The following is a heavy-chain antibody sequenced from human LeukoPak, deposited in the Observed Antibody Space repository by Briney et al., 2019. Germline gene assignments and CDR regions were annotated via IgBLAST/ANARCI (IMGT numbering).Heavy chain of an antibody. CDR3: AREGGQQLVNYFDY. CDR2: ISSSSSTI. V-gene: IGHV3-48*02. Sequence: GGSLRLSCAASGFTFSSYSMNWVRQAPGKGLEWVSYISSSSSTIYYADSVEGRFTISRDNAKNSLYLQMNSLRDEDTAVYYCAREGGQQLVNYFDYWGQGTLVTVSS. J-gene: IGHJ4*02. CDR1: GFTFSSYS. D-gene: IGHD6-13*01.